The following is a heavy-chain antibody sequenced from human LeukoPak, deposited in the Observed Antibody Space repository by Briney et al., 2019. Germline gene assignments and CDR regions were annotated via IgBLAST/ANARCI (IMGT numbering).Heavy chain of an antibody. J-gene: IGHJ6*02. CDR2: IKSNNAGGTT. Sequence: KAGGSLRLSCVASGFTLSNAWMSWVRQAPGMGLEWVGRIKSNNAGGTTDYAAPVKGRFTISREDSESTLYLHMNSLKIEDTAMYFCTLEEYTSSWYAAVDVWGQGTTVTVSS. CDR1: GFTLSNAW. V-gene: IGHV3-15*01. CDR3: TLEEYTSSWYAAVDV. D-gene: IGHD6-13*01.